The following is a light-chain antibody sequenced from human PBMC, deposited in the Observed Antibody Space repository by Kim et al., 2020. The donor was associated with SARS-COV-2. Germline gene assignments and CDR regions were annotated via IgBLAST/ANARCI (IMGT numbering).Light chain of an antibody. CDR2: SNN. CDR3: ASWDDSLIGPV. V-gene: IGLV1-44*01. Sequence: GQRVTMSCSGSRSNVGTNTVSWYQQLPGTAPKLLIYSNNQRPSGVPDRFSGSKSDTSASLAISGLQSEDEADYHCASWDDSLIGPVFGGGTQLTVL. J-gene: IGLJ7*01. CDR1: RSNVGTNT.